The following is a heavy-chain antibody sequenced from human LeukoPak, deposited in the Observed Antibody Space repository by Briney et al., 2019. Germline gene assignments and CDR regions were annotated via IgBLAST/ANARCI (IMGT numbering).Heavy chain of an antibody. J-gene: IGHJ4*02. D-gene: IGHD1-26*01. Sequence: SETLSLTCTVSGGSISSYYWSWIRQPAGKGLEWIGRIYTSGSTSYNPSLKSRVTMSVDTSKNQFSLQLSSVTAADTAVYYCARDQGSYPYCFDSWGQGTLVTVSS. CDR2: IYTSGST. V-gene: IGHV4-4*07. CDR1: GGSISSYY. CDR3: ARDQGSYPYCFDS.